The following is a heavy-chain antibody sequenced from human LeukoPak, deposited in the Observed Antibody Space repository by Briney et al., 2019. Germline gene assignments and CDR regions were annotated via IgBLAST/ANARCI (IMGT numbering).Heavy chain of an antibody. D-gene: IGHD6-19*01. J-gene: IGHJ4*02. CDR2: IIPIFGTA. CDR3: ASSPMGWLEFIPFDY. Sequence: GASVKVSCKASGGTFSSYAISWVRQAPGQGLEWMGGIIPIFGTANYAQKFQGGVTITADESTSTAYMELSSLRSEDTAVYYCASSPMGWLEFIPFDYWGQGTLVTVSS. V-gene: IGHV1-69*13. CDR1: GGTFSSYA.